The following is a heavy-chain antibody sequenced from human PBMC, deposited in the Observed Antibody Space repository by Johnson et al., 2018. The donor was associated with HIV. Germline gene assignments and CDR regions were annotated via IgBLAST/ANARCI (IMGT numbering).Heavy chain of an antibody. V-gene: IGHV3-7*01. CDR3: ARVASGWDDAFDI. CDR2: IKQHGSET. Sequence: VPLVVSLVALIQPRDSLRLSCEASGFSFSSYWMSWVRQAPGKGLEWVANIKQHGSETKYVDSVKARLTISRDNAKKSLYLKMNSLRAEDTAVYYCARVASGWDDAFDIWGQGTMVTVSS. J-gene: IGHJ3*02. CDR1: GFSFSSYW. D-gene: IGHD1-26*01.